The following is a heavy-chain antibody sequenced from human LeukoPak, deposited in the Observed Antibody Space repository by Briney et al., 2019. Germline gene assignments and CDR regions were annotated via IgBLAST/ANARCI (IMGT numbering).Heavy chain of an antibody. D-gene: IGHD3-10*01. CDR3: ARGKLFDI. J-gene: IGHJ3*02. V-gene: IGHV3-30-3*01. CDR2: ISDDGTNR. Sequence: GGSLRLSCEASGFTFSSYPMDWVRQAPGKGLAGVAIISDDGTNRYYADSVKGRFTISRDDSNNTVYLQMNSLRVDDTAIYFCARGKLFDIWGQGTMVTVSS. CDR1: GFTFSSYP.